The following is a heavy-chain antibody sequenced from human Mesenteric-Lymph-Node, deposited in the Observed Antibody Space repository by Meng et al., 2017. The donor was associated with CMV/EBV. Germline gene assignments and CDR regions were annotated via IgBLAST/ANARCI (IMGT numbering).Heavy chain of an antibody. Sequence: SETLSLTCAVYGGSFSGYYWSWIRQPPGKGLEWIGEINHSGSTNYNPSLKSRVTISVDTSKNQFSLKLSSVTAADTAVYYCARRDRNLGKWWFDPWGQGTLVTVSS. CDR2: INHSGST. J-gene: IGHJ5*02. V-gene: IGHV4-34*01. CDR1: GGSFSGYY. D-gene: IGHD7-27*01. CDR3: ARRDRNLGKWWFDP.